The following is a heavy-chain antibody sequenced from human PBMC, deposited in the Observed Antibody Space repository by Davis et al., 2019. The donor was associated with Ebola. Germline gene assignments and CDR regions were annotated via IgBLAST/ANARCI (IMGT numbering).Heavy chain of an antibody. V-gene: IGHV7-4-1*02. D-gene: IGHD6-13*01. Sequence: AASVNVSCKASRYTFTRYALNWLRQAPGQGLEWMGWINTNTGNPTYAQGFTGRFVFSLDTSVSTAYLQISSLKAEDTAVYYCARGGAAANWGQGTLVTVSS. J-gene: IGHJ4*02. CDR2: INTNTGNP. CDR1: RYTFTRYA. CDR3: ARGGAAAN.